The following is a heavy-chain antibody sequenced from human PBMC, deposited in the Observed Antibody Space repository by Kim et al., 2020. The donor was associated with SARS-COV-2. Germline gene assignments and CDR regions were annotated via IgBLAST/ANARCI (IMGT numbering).Heavy chain of an antibody. V-gene: IGHV3-53*01. CDR1: GFTVSSNY. Sequence: GGSLRLSCAASGFTVSSNYMSWVRQAPGKGLEWVSVIYSGGSTYYADSVKGRFTISRDNSKNTLYLQMNSLRAEDTAVYYCARVTSENYDSSGYYSAFYYFDYWGQGTLVTVSS. CDR3: ARVTSENYDSSGYYSAFYYFDY. J-gene: IGHJ4*02. CDR2: IYSGGST. D-gene: IGHD3-22*01.